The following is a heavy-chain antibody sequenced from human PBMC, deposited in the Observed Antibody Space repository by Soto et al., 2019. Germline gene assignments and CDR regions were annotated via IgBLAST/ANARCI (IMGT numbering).Heavy chain of an antibody. CDR2: IYYSGST. CDR3: ARVCGGDCHYGMDV. V-gene: IGHV4-31*03. CDR1: GGSISSGGYY. J-gene: IGHJ6*02. D-gene: IGHD2-21*02. Sequence: QVQLQESGPGLVKPSQTLSLTCTVSGGSISSGGYYWSWIRQHPGKGLELIGYIYYSGSTYYNPHLKSRVTISVDTSKNQFSLKLSSVTAADTAVYYCARVCGGDCHYGMDVWGQGTTVTVSS.